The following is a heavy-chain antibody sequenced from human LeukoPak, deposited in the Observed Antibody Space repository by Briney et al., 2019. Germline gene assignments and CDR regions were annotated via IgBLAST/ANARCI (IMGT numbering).Heavy chain of an antibody. V-gene: IGHV3-33*01. CDR1: GFTFSSYG. J-gene: IGHJ5*02. D-gene: IGHD6-13*01. CDR2: IWYDGSNK. Sequence: GRSLRPSCAASGFTFSSYGMHWVRQAPGKGLEWVAVIWYDGSNKYYADSVKGRFTISRDNSKNTLYLQMNSLRAEDTAVYYCARGGSSSWYDGDWFDPWGQGTLVTVSS. CDR3: ARGGSSSWYDGDWFDP.